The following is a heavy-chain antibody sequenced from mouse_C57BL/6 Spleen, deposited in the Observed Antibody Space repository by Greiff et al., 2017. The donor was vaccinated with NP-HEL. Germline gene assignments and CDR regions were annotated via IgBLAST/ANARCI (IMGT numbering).Heavy chain of an antibody. CDR2: IYPGSGST. J-gene: IGHJ2*01. Sequence: QVQLQQPGAELVKPGASVKMSCTASGYTFTSYWITWVRQGPGQGLEWIGDIYPGSGSTNYNEKFKSKATLTVDTSSSTAYMQLSSLTSEDSAVYYCARRGCDYWGQGTTLTVSS. V-gene: IGHV1-55*01. CDR1: GYTFTSYW. D-gene: IGHD3-3*01. CDR3: ARRGCDY.